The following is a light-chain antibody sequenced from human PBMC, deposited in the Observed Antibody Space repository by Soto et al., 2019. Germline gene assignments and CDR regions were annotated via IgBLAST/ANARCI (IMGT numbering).Light chain of an antibody. CDR2: EVN. CDR1: SSDVGTYTL. CDR3: SSYAGAINFYV. Sequence: QAVLTHPASVSWSPGHAITISCTGTSSDVGTYTLVSWYQQHPGKAPKLVIYEVNKRPAGVSKRFSGSKSGDTASLTISGLHAEDEADYYCSSYAGAINFYVFGTGTKVTVL. J-gene: IGLJ1*01. V-gene: IGLV2-23*02.